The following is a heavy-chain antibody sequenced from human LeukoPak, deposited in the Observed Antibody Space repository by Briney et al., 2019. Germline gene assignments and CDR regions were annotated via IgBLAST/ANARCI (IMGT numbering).Heavy chain of an antibody. CDR1: GYTFTSYG. V-gene: IGHV1-18*01. Sequence: GASVKVSCKASGYTFTSYGISWVRQAPGQGLEWMGWISAYNGNTNYAQKLQGRVTMTTDTSTSTAYMELRGLRSDDTAVYYCARRFRFRNTVTTPFDYWGQGTLVTVSS. J-gene: IGHJ4*02. CDR3: ARRFRFRNTVTTPFDY. D-gene: IGHD4-11*01. CDR2: ISAYNGNT.